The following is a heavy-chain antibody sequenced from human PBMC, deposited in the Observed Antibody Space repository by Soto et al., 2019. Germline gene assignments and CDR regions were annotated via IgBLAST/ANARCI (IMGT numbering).Heavy chain of an antibody. Sequence: GASVKVSCKASGYTFTSYGISWVRQAPGQGLEWMGSISAYNGNTNYAQKLQGRVTMTTDTSTSTAYMELRSLRSDDTAVYYCARGGPTAYYDILTGHYWGAFDIWGQGTMVTLSS. J-gene: IGHJ3*02. CDR2: ISAYNGNT. CDR3: ARGGPTAYYDILTGHYWGAFDI. D-gene: IGHD3-9*01. CDR1: GYTFTSYG. V-gene: IGHV1-18*01.